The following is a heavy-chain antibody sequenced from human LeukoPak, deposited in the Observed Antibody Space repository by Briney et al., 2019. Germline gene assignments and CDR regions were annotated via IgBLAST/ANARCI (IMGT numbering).Heavy chain of an antibody. D-gene: IGHD6-13*01. Sequence: GGSLRLSCAASGFTFSSYGMRWVRQAPGKGLEWVAFIRYDGSNKYYADSVKGRFTVSRDNAKNSLYLQMNSLRAEDTAVYYCARIAAAGTSWFDPWGQGTLVTVSS. CDR2: IRYDGSNK. V-gene: IGHV3-30*02. CDR3: ARIAAAGTSWFDP. CDR1: GFTFSSYG. J-gene: IGHJ5*02.